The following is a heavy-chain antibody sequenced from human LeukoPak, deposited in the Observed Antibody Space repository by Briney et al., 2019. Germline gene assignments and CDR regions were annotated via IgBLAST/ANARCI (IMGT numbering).Heavy chain of an antibody. CDR2: INPNSGGT. CDR1: GYTFTGYY. CDR3: ARSIPPLDYFDY. J-gene: IGHJ4*02. Sequence: ASVKVSCKASGYTFTGYYMHWVRQAPGQGLEWMGWINPNSGGTNYAQKFQGRVTMTRDTSISTAYMELSRLRSDDTAVYYCARSIPPLDYFDYWGQGTLVTVSS. V-gene: IGHV1-2*02. D-gene: IGHD2-21*01.